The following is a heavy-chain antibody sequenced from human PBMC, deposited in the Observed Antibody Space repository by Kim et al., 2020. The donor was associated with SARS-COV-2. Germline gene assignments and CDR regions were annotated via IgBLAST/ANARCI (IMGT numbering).Heavy chain of an antibody. J-gene: IGHJ4*02. Sequence: DSVKGRFTISRDNSKNTLYLQMSILRAENTAVYYFVKDLTTYSSIWLFDYWGQGTLVTVSS. V-gene: IGHV3-23*01. CDR3: VKDLTTYSSIWLFDY. D-gene: IGHD6-13*01.